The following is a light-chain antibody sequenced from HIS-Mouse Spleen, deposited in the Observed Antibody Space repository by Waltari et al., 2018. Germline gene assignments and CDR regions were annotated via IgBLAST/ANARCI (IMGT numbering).Light chain of an antibody. CDR1: SSDVGSYNL. Sequence: QSALTQPASVSGSPGQSITISCTGTSSDVGSYNLVPWYQQHPGKAPKLMIYEGCKRPSGVSNRFSGAKSGNTASLTISGLQAEDEADYYCCSYAGSSTWVFGGGTKLTVL. J-gene: IGLJ3*02. CDR2: EGC. CDR3: CSYAGSSTWV. V-gene: IGLV2-23*01.